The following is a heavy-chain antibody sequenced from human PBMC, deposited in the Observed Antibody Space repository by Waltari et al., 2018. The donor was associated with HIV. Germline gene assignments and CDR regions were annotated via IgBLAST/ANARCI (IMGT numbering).Heavy chain of an antibody. Sequence: QVQLQESGPGLVKPSETLSLICSVSRGPTSGYYWTWIRQPPGKGLEWIGYVHGSGRTKYNPSLQSRVTISIDTAKNQVALALNSVTAADTAVYFCARVKASYYDGSGFYFLDYWGQGTLVTVSS. V-gene: IGHV4-59*01. CDR3: ARVKASYYDGSGFYFLDY. CDR2: VHGSGRT. D-gene: IGHD3-22*01. CDR1: RGPTSGYY. J-gene: IGHJ4*02.